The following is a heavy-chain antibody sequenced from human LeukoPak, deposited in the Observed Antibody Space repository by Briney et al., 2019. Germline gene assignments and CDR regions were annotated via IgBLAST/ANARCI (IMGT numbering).Heavy chain of an antibody. CDR3: ARERVPNWTSEGAFDI. CDR2: IKQDGSEK. J-gene: IGHJ3*02. Sequence: SGGSLRLSCEASGFTFSTYCMSWVRQAPGKGLEWVAKIKQDGSEKVYVDSVKGRFTISRDNAKNSLYLQMDSLRAEDTALYYCARERVPNWTSEGAFDIWGQGTMVTVPS. D-gene: IGHD1-1*01. V-gene: IGHV3-7*01. CDR1: GFTFSTYC.